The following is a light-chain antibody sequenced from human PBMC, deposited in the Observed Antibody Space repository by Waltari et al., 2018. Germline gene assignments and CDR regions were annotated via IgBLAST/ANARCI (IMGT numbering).Light chain of an antibody. J-gene: IGKJ1*01. CDR2: STS. CDR3: QQYNYWPWT. Sequence: EIVMTQSPATLSMSPGESATLSCRASQSLNSAFAWYQQKPGQAPRLLIYSTSTRATGTPARFSGSGSGTEFTLTISSLQSEDVAIYYCQQYNYWPWTFGQGTRVEIK. V-gene: IGKV3D-15*01. CDR1: QSLNSA.